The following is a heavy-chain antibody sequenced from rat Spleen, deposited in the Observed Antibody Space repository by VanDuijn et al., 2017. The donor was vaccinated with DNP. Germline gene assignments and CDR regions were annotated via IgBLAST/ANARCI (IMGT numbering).Heavy chain of an antibody. CDR2: ISTGGGNT. CDR3: TIYSSYMKVMDA. Sequence: EVQLVESGGGLVQPGRSMKLSCVASGFTFRNYHMAWVRQAPTKGLEWVASISTGGGNTEYRDSVKGRFTISRDNAKSTLYLQMDSLRSEDTATYYCTIYSSYMKVMDAWGQGASVTVSS. CDR1: GFTFRNYH. V-gene: IGHV5-25*01. J-gene: IGHJ4*01. D-gene: IGHD1-2*01.